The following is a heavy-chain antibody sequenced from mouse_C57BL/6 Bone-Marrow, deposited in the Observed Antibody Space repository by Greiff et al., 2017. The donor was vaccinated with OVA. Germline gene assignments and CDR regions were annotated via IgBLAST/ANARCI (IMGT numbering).Heavy chain of an antibody. D-gene: IGHD1-1*01. Sequence: VQLQQSGPELVKPGASVKISCKASGYTFTDYYMNWVKQSHGKSLEWIGDINPNNGGTSYNQKFKGKATLTVDKSSSTAYMELRRLTSEDYAFYDCARDGWAWFAYWGQGTLVTVSA. J-gene: IGHJ3*01. CDR3: ARDGWAWFAY. V-gene: IGHV1-26*01. CDR1: GYTFTDYY. CDR2: INPNNGGT.